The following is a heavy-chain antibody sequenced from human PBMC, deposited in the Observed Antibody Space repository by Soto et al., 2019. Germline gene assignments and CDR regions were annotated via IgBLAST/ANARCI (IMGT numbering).Heavy chain of an antibody. J-gene: IGHJ4*02. D-gene: IGHD6-19*01. Sequence: EVQLLESGGGLVQPGGSLRLSCAASGFTFSSYAMSWVRQAPGKGLEWVSGISGSGGRTYYADSVKGRFTISRDNSKNTLYLQMNSLRAEDTAVYYCAKDLDAVAGFFDYWGQGTLVTVSS. CDR3: AKDLDAVAGFFDY. CDR2: ISGSGGRT. CDR1: GFTFSSYA. V-gene: IGHV3-23*01.